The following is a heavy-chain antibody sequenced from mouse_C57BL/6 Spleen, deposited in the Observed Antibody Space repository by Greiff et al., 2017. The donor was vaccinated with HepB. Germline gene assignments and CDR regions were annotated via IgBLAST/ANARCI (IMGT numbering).Heavy chain of an antibody. V-gene: IGHV14-4*01. CDR1: GFNIKDDY. J-gene: IGHJ3*01. CDR2: IDPENGDT. D-gene: IGHD2-1*01. CDR3: TTPDGTFAY. Sequence: VQLQQSGAELVRPGASVKLSCTASGFNIKDDYMHWVKQRPEQGLEWIGWIDPENGDTEYASKFQGKATITADTSSNTAYLQLSLLTSEDTAVYYCTTPDGTFAYWGQGTLVTVSA.